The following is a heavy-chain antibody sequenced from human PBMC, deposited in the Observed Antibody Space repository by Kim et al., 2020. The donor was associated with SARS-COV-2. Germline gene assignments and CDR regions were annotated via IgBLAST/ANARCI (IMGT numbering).Heavy chain of an antibody. CDR3: ARPASGAFDL. CDR1: GFTVAGNY. CDR2: IYNNGFT. V-gene: IGHV3-66*04. Sequence: GGSLRLSCAAAGFTVAGNYMSWVRQAPGKALQWVSVIYNNGFTHYADSVKGRFTISRDNSRNTLYLQINNLRVEDTAIYYCARPASGAFDLWGQGTEVTVSS. J-gene: IGHJ3*01.